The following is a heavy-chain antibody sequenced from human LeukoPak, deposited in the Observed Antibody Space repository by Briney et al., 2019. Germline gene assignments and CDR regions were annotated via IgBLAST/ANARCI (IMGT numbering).Heavy chain of an antibody. Sequence: GGSLRLSCAASGFIFSTYWMNWVRQAPGKGLEWVANIKRDGSEEYYVDSVKGRFTISRDNAKNSVFLQMDSLRAEDTGVYYCARSNQADDYWGQGTLVTVSS. CDR1: GFIFSTYW. V-gene: IGHV3-7*01. D-gene: IGHD1-14*01. CDR3: ARSNQADDY. J-gene: IGHJ4*02. CDR2: IKRDGSEE.